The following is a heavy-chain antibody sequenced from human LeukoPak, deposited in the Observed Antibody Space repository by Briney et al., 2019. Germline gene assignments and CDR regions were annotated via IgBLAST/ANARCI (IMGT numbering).Heavy chain of an antibody. D-gene: IGHD3-10*01. CDR2: INPNSGDT. CDR3: ARGARGVILVTDY. J-gene: IGHJ4*02. Sequence: GASVKVSCRTSGYTFAGYYLHWVRQAPGQGLEWMGSINPNSGDTNYAQKFQGRVTMTRDTSINTAYMELFSLRSDDTAVYYCARGARGVILVTDYWGQGTLVTVSS. CDR1: GYTFAGYY. V-gene: IGHV1-2*02.